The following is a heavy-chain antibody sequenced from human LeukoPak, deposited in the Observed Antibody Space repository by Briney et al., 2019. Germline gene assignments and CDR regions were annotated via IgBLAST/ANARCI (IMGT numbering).Heavy chain of an antibody. J-gene: IGHJ4*02. Sequence: PGESLRLSYAASGFTFSDYAMSWVRQAPGKGLDWVSSISGSGGSTYYADSVKGRFAISRDNSKNTLFLQMHSLRAEDTAVYYCAHGTHVYSYTTCSVNDYWGQGTLVTVSS. CDR3: AHGTHVYSYTTCSVNDY. V-gene: IGHV3-23*01. CDR2: ISGSGGST. CDR1: GFTFSDYA. D-gene: IGHD1-26*01.